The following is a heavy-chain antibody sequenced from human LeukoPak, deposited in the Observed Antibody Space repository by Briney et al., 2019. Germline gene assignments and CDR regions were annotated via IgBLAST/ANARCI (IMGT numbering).Heavy chain of an antibody. Sequence: SVKVSCKPSGGTFSSYAIRWARQAPGQGLEWMGGIILIFGPANYAQKFQGRVTITADESTSTAYMELSSLRSEDTAVYYCARDRRYCSGGSCYLPYDLEYWGQGTLVTASS. CDR2: IILIFGPA. V-gene: IGHV1-69*13. CDR1: GGTFSSYA. J-gene: IGHJ4*02. CDR3: ARDRRYCSGGSCYLPYDLEY. D-gene: IGHD2-15*01.